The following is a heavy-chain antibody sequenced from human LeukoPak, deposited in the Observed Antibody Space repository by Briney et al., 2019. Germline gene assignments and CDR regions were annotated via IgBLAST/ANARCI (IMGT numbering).Heavy chain of an antibody. CDR3: ARERGRGRDSPWFDY. V-gene: IGHV3-7*01. CDR2: INHDNTEN. Sequence: GGSLRLSCAASGFSFNSDWMDWVRQAPGKGLEWVANINHDNTENNYLDSVKGRFTISRDNAQNSLYLQLNGLRVEDTAVYYCARERGRGRDSPWFDYWGQGTLVTVSS. J-gene: IGHJ4*02. CDR1: GFSFNSDW. D-gene: IGHD1-26*01.